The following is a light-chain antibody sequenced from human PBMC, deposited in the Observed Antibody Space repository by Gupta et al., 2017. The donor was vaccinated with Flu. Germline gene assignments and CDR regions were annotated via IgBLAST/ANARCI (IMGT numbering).Light chain of an antibody. Sequence: QSALTQPASVSGSPGQSITISCTGTSSDVGGYNYVSWYQQHPGKAPKLMIYEVSNRPSGVSKRFSGSKSGNTASLTISGLQAEDEADYYCSSYTSSSTLDVFGTGTKVT. CDR3: SSYTSSSTLDV. J-gene: IGLJ1*01. V-gene: IGLV2-14*01. CDR2: EVS. CDR1: SSDVGGYNY.